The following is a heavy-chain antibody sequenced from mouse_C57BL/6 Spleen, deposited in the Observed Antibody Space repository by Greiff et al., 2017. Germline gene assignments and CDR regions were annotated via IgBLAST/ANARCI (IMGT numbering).Heavy chain of an antibody. CDR2: IDPSDSET. CDR1: GYTFTSYW. CDR3: ARRGYDYGGLDY. J-gene: IGHJ2*01. Sequence: QVQLQQPGAELVRPGSSVKLSCKASGYTFTSYWMHWVKQRPIQGLEWIGNIDPSDSETHYNQKFKDKATLTVDKSSSTAYMQLSSLTSEDSAVYYCARRGYDYGGLDYWGQGTTLTVSS. D-gene: IGHD2-4*01. V-gene: IGHV1-52*01.